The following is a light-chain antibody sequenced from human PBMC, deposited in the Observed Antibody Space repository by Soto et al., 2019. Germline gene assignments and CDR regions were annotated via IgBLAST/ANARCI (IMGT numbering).Light chain of an antibody. J-gene: IGKJ2*01. CDR3: QQSYRFPYT. CDR2: VAS. V-gene: IGKV1-39*01. CDR1: QSISSY. Sequence: DIQMTQSPSSLSASVGDRVTITCRASQSISSYLNWYQQKPGKAPKFLIYVASSLQSGVPSRFSGSGSGTDFSLIISSLQPDDFATYYCQQSYRFPYTFGQGTKLEIK.